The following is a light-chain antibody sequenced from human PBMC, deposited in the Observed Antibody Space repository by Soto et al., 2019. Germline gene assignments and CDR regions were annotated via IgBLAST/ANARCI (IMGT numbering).Light chain of an antibody. CDR1: RSISNW. CDR2: DAS. Sequence: DIQMTQSPSTLSASVGDRVTITCRASRSISNWLAWYQQRPGIAPKLLIFDASILQSGVPSRLSGSGSGTEFTLSISRLQTDDFATYYCQQYGSFSPITFGGGTKVEI. CDR3: QQYGSFSPIT. V-gene: IGKV1-5*01. J-gene: IGKJ4*01.